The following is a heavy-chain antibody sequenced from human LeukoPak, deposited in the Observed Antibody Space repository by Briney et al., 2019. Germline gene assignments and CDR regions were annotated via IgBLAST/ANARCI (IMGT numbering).Heavy chain of an antibody. J-gene: IGHJ4*02. D-gene: IGHD5-18*01. V-gene: IGHV3-23*01. CDR3: AKNAGYSYGLYYFDY. CDR2: ISSGDVT. CDR1: GFAFRRYA. Sequence: GGSLRHSCSSSGFAFRRYAMSWVRQAPGKGLEWVSSISSGDVTYYADSVKGRFTISRDNSKNTVHLQMDSLRPEDSAVYYCAKNAGYSYGLYYFDYWGQGTLVTVSS.